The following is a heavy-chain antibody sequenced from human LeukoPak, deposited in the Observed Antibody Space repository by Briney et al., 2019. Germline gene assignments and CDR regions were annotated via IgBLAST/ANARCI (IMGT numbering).Heavy chain of an antibody. CDR2: IIPIFGTA. V-gene: IGHV1-69*05. CDR3: ARDYDSRFRYFDINYYYYMDV. J-gene: IGHJ6*03. D-gene: IGHD3-9*01. CDR1: GGTFSSYA. Sequence: GSSVKVSCKASGGTFSSYAISWVRQAPGQGLEWMGGIIPIFGTANYAQKFQGRVTITTDESTSTAYMGLSSLRSEDTAVYYCARDYDSRFRYFDINYYYYMDVWGKGTTVTVSS.